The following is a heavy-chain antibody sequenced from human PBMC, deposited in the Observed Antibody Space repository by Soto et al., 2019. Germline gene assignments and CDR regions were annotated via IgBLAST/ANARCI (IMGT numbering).Heavy chain of an antibody. CDR3: ENDFWSAYC. J-gene: IGHJ4*02. CDR2: ISGSSSMI. CDR1: GFTFSTYE. D-gene: IGHD3-3*01. Sequence: PGGSLRLSCAASGFTFSTYEMNWVRQAPGKGLEWVSYISGSSSMIYYADSVKGRFTISRDNAKNSLYLQLNSLRAEDTAVYYCENDFWSAYCWGQGTLVTVSS. V-gene: IGHV3-48*03.